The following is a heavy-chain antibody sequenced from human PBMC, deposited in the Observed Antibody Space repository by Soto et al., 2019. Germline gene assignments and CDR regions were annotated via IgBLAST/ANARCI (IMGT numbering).Heavy chain of an antibody. Sequence: SETLSLTCTVSGGSISSSSYYWGWIRQPPGKGLEWIGSIYYSGSTYYNPSLKSRVTISVDTSKNQFSLMLSSVTAADTAVYYCARPPSDYYDSSGYLSFLSFDYWGQGTLVTVSS. J-gene: IGHJ4*02. V-gene: IGHV4-39*01. D-gene: IGHD3-22*01. CDR2: IYYSGST. CDR1: GGSISSSSYY. CDR3: ARPPSDYYDSSGYLSFLSFDY.